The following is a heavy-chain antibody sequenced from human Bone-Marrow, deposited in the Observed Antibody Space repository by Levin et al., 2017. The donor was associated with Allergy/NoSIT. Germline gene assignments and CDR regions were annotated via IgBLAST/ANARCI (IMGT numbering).Heavy chain of an antibody. V-gene: IGHV3-30*09. J-gene: IGHJ4*02. CDR2: ISGGGTDE. D-gene: IGHD3-3*01. Sequence: GGSLRLSCAASGFDFNTYAMHWVRQAPGKGLEWVAVISGGGTDEYYADSVKGRFAISRDKSQNTLSLQMNSLKVADTAVYFCARGPTTIFGVLTDWGQGTLVTVSS. CDR3: ARGPTTIFGVLTD. CDR1: GFDFNTYA.